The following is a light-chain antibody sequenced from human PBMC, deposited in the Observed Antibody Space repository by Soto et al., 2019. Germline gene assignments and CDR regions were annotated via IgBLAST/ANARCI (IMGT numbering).Light chain of an antibody. Sequence: DIQMPQSPSPLSASVGDRVTITCRASQSISSCWASYQQKPGKAPKLLIYDASSLESGVPSRFSGSGSGTEFTLTISSLQPDDFATYYCQQYNSYPLTFGGGTKVEIK. V-gene: IGKV1-5*01. J-gene: IGKJ4*01. CDR1: QSISSC. CDR3: QQYNSYPLT. CDR2: DAS.